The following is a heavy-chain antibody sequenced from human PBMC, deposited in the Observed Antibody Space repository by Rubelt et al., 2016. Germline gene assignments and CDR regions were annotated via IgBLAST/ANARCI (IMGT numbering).Heavy chain of an antibody. Sequence: QVQLQESGPGLVKPSETLSLTCTVSGGSFSSYSWNWIRQAPGQGLEWIGYMFYYGSTNYNYTNYNPSLKHRVTISVDTSKSQLSLRRSSVTAEYTAVYVWARDQSQSFEHWGEGVLVTVAS. CDR1: GGSFSSYS. D-gene: IGHD3-9*01. CDR2: MFYYGST. V-gene: IGHV4-59*01. CDR3: ARDQSQSFEH. J-gene: IGHJ4*02.